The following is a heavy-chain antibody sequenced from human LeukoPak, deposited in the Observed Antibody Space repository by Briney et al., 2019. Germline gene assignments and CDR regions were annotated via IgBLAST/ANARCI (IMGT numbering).Heavy chain of an antibody. V-gene: IGHV4-4*09. J-gene: IGHJ6*03. Sequence: SETLSLTCTVSGGSISSYYWSWIRQPPGKGLEWIGYIYTSGSTNYSPSLKSRVTISVDSSKNQFSLKLSSVTAADTAVYYCARHVGYCSSTSCYTYYYMDVWGKGTTVTVSS. CDR1: GGSISSYY. D-gene: IGHD2-2*02. CDR3: ARHVGYCSSTSCYTYYYMDV. CDR2: IYTSGST.